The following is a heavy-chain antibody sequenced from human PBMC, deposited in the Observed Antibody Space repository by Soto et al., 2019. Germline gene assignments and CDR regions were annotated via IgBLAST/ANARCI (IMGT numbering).Heavy chain of an antibody. Sequence: GGSLRLSSAPSGFTLSRYWMSWVRQAPGKGLEWVANIKQDGSEKYYADSVKGRFTISRHNSKNTLYLQMNSLRAEDTAVYYCASYFWSGIDEYYYYYMDVWGKGTTVTVSS. CDR1: GFTLSRYW. CDR3: ASYFWSGIDEYYYYYMDV. J-gene: IGHJ6*03. D-gene: IGHD3-3*01. V-gene: IGHV3-7*03. CDR2: IKQDGSEK.